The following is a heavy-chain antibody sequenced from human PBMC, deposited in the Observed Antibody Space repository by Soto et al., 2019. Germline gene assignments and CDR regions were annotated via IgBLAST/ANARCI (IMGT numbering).Heavy chain of an antibody. J-gene: IGHJ6*02. D-gene: IGHD3-10*01. Sequence: GXSVKVSCKASVGTFSSYAISWVRQAPGQGLEWMGGIIPIFGTANYAQKFQGRVTITADKSTRTAYMELSSLRSEDTAVYYCAREYYYGSGSSSYGMDVWGQGTTVTASS. CDR1: VGTFSSYA. CDR3: AREYYYGSGSSSYGMDV. CDR2: IIPIFGTA. V-gene: IGHV1-69*06.